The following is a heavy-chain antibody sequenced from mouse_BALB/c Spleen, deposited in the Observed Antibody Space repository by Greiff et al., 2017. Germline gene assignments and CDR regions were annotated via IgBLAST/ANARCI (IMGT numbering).Heavy chain of an antibody. V-gene: IGHV3-6*02. CDR2: ISYDGSN. CDR1: GYSITSGYY. Sequence: EVQLQESGPGLVKPSQSLSLTCSVTGYSITSGYYWNWIRQFPGNKLEWMGYISYDGSNNYNPSLKNRISITRDTSKNQFVLKLNSVTTEDTATYYCARSYDGYGDAMDYWGQGTSVTVSS. D-gene: IGHD2-3*01. J-gene: IGHJ4*01. CDR3: ARSYDGYGDAMDY.